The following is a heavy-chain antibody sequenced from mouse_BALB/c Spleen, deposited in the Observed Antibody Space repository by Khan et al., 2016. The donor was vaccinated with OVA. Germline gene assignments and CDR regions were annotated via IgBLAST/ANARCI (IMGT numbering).Heavy chain of an antibody. CDR2: INPTNGGA. Sequence: QVQLLQSGAELVKPGASVKLSCKASGYTFTSYYIYWMKQRPGQGLEWIGEINPTNGGANFNEKFKSKATLTVDKSSSTAYMQLSSLTSEDSAVYYCTRGGYGGFAYWGQGTLVTVSA. V-gene: IGHV1S81*02. CDR3: TRGGYGGFAY. CDR1: GYTFTSYY. J-gene: IGHJ3*01. D-gene: IGHD1-2*01.